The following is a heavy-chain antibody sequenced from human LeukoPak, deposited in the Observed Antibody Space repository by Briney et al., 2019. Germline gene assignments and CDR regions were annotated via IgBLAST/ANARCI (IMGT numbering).Heavy chain of an antibody. Sequence: GGSLRLSXXASGXXFSDYSMNWVRQAPGKGLEWISAITSDSNLIYYADSMRGRITISRDNAENSVYLQMNGLRAEDTAIYYCASGGATVWGYWGQGALVIVSS. CDR1: GXXFSDYS. CDR3: ASGGATVWGY. J-gene: IGHJ4*02. V-gene: IGHV3-21*06. CDR2: ITSDSNLI. D-gene: IGHD3-16*01.